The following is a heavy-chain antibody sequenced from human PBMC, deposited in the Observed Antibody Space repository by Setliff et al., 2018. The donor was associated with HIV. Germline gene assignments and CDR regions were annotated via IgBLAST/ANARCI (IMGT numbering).Heavy chain of an antibody. V-gene: IGHV1-2*02. J-gene: IGHJ4*02. CDR3: ARQLSNSLDY. CDR1: GYTFTDYF. CDR2: FSPQNGGT. D-gene: IGHD1-1*01. Sequence: GASVKVSCKASGYTFTDYFIHWVRQAPGRGLEWMGWFSPQNGGTKTTRNFRGRVTVTRDTSINTAYMELSGVRSDDTAIYFCARQLSNSLDYWGQGTLVTVSS.